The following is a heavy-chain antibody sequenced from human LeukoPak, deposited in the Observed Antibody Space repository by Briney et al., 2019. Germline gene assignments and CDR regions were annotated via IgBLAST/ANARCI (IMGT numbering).Heavy chain of an antibody. CDR1: GLTFSTYS. CDR2: ISSSSTYI. J-gene: IGHJ6*02. D-gene: IGHD5-12*01. V-gene: IGHV3-21*01. Sequence: GGSLRLSCAASGLTFSTYSMNWVRQAPGKGLEWVSSISSSSTYIYYADSVKGRFTISRDNAKNSLYLQMNSLRAEDTAVYYCARDPGVAYFAMDVWGQGTTVTVSS. CDR3: ARDPGVAYFAMDV.